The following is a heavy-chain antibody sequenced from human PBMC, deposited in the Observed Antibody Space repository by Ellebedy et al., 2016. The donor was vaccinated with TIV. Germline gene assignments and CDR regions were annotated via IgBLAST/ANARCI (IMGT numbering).Heavy chain of an antibody. D-gene: IGHD1-26*01. CDR1: GFTFRSYE. V-gene: IGHV3-48*03. J-gene: IGHJ4*02. CDR3: ARDRGGSYFDY. CDR2: FSSSGGTI. Sequence: GESLKISCAASGFTFRSYEMSWVRQAPGKGLEWVLYFSSSGGTIYSADSVKGRFAISRDNAKNSLYLQMNSLGAEDTALYYCARDRGGSYFDYWGQGALVTVSS.